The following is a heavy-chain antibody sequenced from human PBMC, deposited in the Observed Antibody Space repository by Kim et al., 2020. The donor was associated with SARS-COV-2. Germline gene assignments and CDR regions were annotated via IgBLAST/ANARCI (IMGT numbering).Heavy chain of an antibody. D-gene: IGHD3-10*01. J-gene: IGHJ5*02. CDR1: GYTFTSYA. CDR2: INAGNGNT. CDR3: ARDTYDLYGSAWFDP. V-gene: IGHV1-3*01. Sequence: ASVKVSCKASGYTFTSYAMHWVRQAPGQRLEWMGWINAGNGNTKYSQKFQGRVTITRDTSASTAYMELSSLRSEDTAVYYCARDTYDLYGSAWFDPWGQGTLVTVSS.